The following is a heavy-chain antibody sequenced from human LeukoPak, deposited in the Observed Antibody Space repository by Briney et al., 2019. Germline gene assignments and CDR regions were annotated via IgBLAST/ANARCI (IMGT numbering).Heavy chain of an antibody. CDR1: GFTFDDYA. CDR2: ISWNSGSI. V-gene: IGHV3-9*01. D-gene: IGHD1-1*01. CDR3: AKDTPGTY. J-gene: IGHJ4*02. Sequence: GGSLRLSCAASGFTFDDYAMPWVRQAPGKGLEWVSGISWNSGSIGYADSVKGRFTISRDNAKNSLYLQMNSLRAEDTALYYCAKDTPGTYWGQGTLVTVSS.